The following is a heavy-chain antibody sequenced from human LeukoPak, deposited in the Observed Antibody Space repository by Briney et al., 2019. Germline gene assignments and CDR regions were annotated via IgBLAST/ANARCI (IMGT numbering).Heavy chain of an antibody. V-gene: IGHV3-7*01. Sequence: GGSLRLSCAASGFTFSSYWMSWVRQAPGKGLEWVANIKQDGSEKYYVDSVKGRFTISRDNAKNSLYLQMNSLRAEDTAVYYCARPYNWNVFDAFDIWGQGTMVTVSS. D-gene: IGHD1-1*01. J-gene: IGHJ3*02. CDR3: ARPYNWNVFDAFDI. CDR2: IKQDGSEK. CDR1: GFTFSSYW.